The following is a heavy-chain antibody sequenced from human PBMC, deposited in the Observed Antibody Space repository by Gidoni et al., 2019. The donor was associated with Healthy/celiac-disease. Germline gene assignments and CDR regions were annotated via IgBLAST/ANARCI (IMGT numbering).Heavy chain of an antibody. V-gene: IGHV3-23*01. CDR3: AKQFRPIVVVVAAIRRGYFDY. Sequence: EVQLLESGGGLVQPGGSLRLSCAASGVTFSRCAMSWVRQAPGKGLEWVSAISGSGGSTYYADSVKGRFTISRDNSKNTLYLQMNSLRAEDTAVYYCAKQFRPIVVVVAAIRRGYFDYWGQGTLVTVSS. CDR2: ISGSGGST. D-gene: IGHD2-15*01. CDR1: GVTFSRCA. J-gene: IGHJ4*02.